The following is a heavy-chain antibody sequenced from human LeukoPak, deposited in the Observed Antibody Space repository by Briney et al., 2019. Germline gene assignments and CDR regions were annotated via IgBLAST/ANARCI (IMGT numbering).Heavy chain of an antibody. V-gene: IGHV3-20*04. CDR2: INWNGGST. D-gene: IGHD1-1*01. CDR1: GFTFDDYG. Sequence: GGSLRLSCAASGFTFDDYGMGWVRQVPGKGLEWVSGINWNGGSTGYADSVKGRFTISRDNVKNSLYLQMNSLRAEDTAFYYCARKAGVANYYFDYWGQGTLVTVSS. J-gene: IGHJ4*02. CDR3: ARKAGVANYYFDY.